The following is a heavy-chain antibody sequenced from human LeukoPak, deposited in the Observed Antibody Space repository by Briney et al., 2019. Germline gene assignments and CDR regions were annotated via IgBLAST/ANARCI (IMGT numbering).Heavy chain of an antibody. CDR3: AKGGRDTSKYYFDY. CDR2: IWFGESNQ. J-gene: IGHJ4*02. CDR1: GFTFSNSG. D-gene: IGHD1-26*01. V-gene: IGHV3-30*02. Sequence: GGSLRLSCAASGFTFSNSGMHWVRQAPGKGLEWVAGIWFGESNQYYADSVKGRFTISRDNSKNTVCLEMNSLRAEDTAVYYCAKGGRDTSKYYFDYWGQGTLVTVSS.